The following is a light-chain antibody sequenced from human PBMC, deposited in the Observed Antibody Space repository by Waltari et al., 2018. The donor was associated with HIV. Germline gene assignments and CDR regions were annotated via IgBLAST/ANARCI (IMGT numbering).Light chain of an antibody. V-gene: IGKV1-27*01. CDR1: QGIGIF. CDR2: GAS. Sequence: DVQMTQSPSSLSAFVGDRVPITCRASQGIGIFLAWFQQKPGKVPKLLISGASTLQSGVPSRFSGSGSGTDFALTISSLQPEDVASYYCQKYNSAPFTFGPGTKVDLK. J-gene: IGKJ3*01. CDR3: QKYNSAPFT.